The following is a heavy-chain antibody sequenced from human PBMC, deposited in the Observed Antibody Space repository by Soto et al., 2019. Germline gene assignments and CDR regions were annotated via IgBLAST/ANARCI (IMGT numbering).Heavy chain of an antibody. D-gene: IGHD4-17*01. Sequence: SETLSLTCTVSGGSISSYYWSWIRQPPGKGLEWIGYIYYSGSTNYNPSLKSRVTISVDTSKNQFSLKLSSVTAADTAVYYCARDIRYGDHDYYMDVWGKGTTVTVSS. J-gene: IGHJ6*03. V-gene: IGHV4-59*01. CDR3: ARDIRYGDHDYYMDV. CDR1: GGSISSYY. CDR2: IYYSGST.